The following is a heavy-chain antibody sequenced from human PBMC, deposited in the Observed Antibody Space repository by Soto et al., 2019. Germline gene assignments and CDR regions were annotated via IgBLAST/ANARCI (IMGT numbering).Heavy chain of an antibody. CDR1: GGTFSSYA. Sequence: ASVKVSCKASGGTFSSYAISWVRQAPGQGLEWMGGIIPIFGTANYAQKFQGRVTITADESTSTAYMELSSLRSEDTVVYYCARGAFRGYSYPLFYYYYGMDVWGQGTTVTVSS. V-gene: IGHV1-69*13. J-gene: IGHJ6*02. D-gene: IGHD5-18*01. CDR3: ARGAFRGYSYPLFYYYYGMDV. CDR2: IIPIFGTA.